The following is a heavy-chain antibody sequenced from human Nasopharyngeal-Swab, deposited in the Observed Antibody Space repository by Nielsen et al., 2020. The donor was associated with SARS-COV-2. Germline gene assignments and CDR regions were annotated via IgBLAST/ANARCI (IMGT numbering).Heavy chain of an antibody. D-gene: IGHD6-13*01. V-gene: IGHV3-9*01. Sequence: SLQISCAASGFTFDDYAMHWVRQAPGKGLEWVSGISWNSGSIGYADSVKGRFTISRDNAKNSLYLQMNSLRAEDTAVYYCAKDTSSSWYVGWFDPWGQGTLVTVSS. CDR3: AKDTSSSWYVGWFDP. CDR2: ISWNSGSI. CDR1: GFTFDDYA. J-gene: IGHJ5*02.